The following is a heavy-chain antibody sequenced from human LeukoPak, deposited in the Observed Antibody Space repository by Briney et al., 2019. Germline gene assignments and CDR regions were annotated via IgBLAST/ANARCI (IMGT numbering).Heavy chain of an antibody. CDR2: IYSGGST. Sequence: GGSLRLSCAASGFTVSSNYMSWVRQAPGKGLEWVSVIYSGGSTYYADSVKGRFTISRDNSKNTLYLQMNSLRAEDTAVYYCARGGSGTRFDPWGQGTLGTVSS. D-gene: IGHD6-19*01. V-gene: IGHV3-66*02. CDR3: ARGGSGTRFDP. CDR1: GFTVSSNY. J-gene: IGHJ5*01.